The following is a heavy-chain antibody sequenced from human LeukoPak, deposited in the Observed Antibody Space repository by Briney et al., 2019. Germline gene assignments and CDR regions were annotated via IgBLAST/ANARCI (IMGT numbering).Heavy chain of an antibody. CDR3: AKKEEQWLNDY. V-gene: IGHV3-23*01. CDR1: GFTLSSYA. Sequence: RAGGSLRLSCAAPGFTLSSYAMSWVRQAPGRGLEWVSGISGSSGGTYYADSVKGRFTISRDNSKNTLYLQMNSLRAEDTAIYYCAKKEEQWLNDYWGQGTLVTVSS. D-gene: IGHD6-19*01. CDR2: ISGSSGGT. J-gene: IGHJ4*02.